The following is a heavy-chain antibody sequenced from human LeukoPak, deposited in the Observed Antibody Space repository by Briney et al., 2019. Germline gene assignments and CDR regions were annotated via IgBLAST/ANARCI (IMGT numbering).Heavy chain of an antibody. J-gene: IGHJ4*02. V-gene: IGHV4-39*07. CDR1: GGSISSSSYY. D-gene: IGHD2/OR15-2a*01. Sequence: PSETLSLTCTVSGGSISSSSYYWGWIRQPPGKGLEWIGSIYYSGSTYYNPSLKSRVTISVDTSKNQFSLKLSSVTAADTAVYYCARDTTHTGEYFDYWGQGTLVTVSS. CDR2: IYYSGST. CDR3: ARDTTHTGEYFDY.